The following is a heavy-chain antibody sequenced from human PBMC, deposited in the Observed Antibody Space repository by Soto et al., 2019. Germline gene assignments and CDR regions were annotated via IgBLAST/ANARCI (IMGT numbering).Heavy chain of an antibody. CDR1: GFTFSSYA. D-gene: IGHD2-15*01. CDR3: ASYCSGGSCYHPFDY. V-gene: IGHV3-23*01. Sequence: GGSLRLSCAASGFTFSSYAMSWVRQAPGKGLEWVSAISGSGGSTYYADSVKGRFTISRDNSKNTLYLQMNSLRAEDTAVYYCASYCSGGSCYHPFDYWGQGNLVTVSS. CDR2: ISGSGGST. J-gene: IGHJ4*02.